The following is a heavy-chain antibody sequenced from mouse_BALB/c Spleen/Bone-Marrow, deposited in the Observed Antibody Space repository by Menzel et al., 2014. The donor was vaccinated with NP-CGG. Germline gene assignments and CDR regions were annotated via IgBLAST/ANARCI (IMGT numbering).Heavy chain of an antibody. D-gene: IGHD2-3*01. V-gene: IGHV2-9*02. CDR2: IWAGGST. CDR1: GFSLTSYG. CDR3: AREDLGWLLPN. Sequence: VKLVESGPGLVAPSQSLSIPCTVSGFSLTSYGVHWVRQPPGKGLEWLGVIWAGGSTNYSSALMSRLSISKDNSKSQVFLKMNSLQTDDTAMYYCAREDLGWLLPNWGQGTTLTVSS. J-gene: IGHJ2*01.